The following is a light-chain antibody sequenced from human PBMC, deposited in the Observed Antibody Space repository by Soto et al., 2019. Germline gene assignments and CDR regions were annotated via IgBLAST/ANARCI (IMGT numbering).Light chain of an antibody. CDR2: GAS. Sequence: AIQMTQSPSYLSEYVGDRVTITCRASQAIIDDLCWYQQKPGKAPKLLIYGASSLHDGVPSRFSGSGSGTDFTLTISSLQPEDFATYYCLQDNNYPWTFGKGTQVEVK. CDR1: QAIIDD. J-gene: IGKJ1*01. V-gene: IGKV1-6*01. CDR3: LQDNNYPWT.